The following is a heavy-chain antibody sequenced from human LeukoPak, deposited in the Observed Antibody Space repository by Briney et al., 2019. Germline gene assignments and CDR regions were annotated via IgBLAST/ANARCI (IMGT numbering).Heavy chain of an antibody. CDR3: ARDPYFGELSPYLYYYYMDV. J-gene: IGHJ6*03. D-gene: IGHD3-10*01. CDR1: GFTLSSYW. V-gene: IGHV3-7*01. Sequence: SGGSLRLSCAASGFTLSSYWMSWVRQAPGKGLEWVANIKQDGSEKYYVDSVKGRFTISRDNGKNSLYLQMNSLRAEDTAVYYCARDPYFGELSPYLYYYYMDVWGKGTTVTISS. CDR2: IKQDGSEK.